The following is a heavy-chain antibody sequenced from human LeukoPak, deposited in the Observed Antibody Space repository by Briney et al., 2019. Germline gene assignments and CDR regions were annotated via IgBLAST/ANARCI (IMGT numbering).Heavy chain of an antibody. CDR3: ARDSRGMDV. CDR1: GFTFSSYG. Sequence: GGSLRLSCAVSGFTFSSYGMHWVRQAPGKGLEWVAVIWYDGSNKYYADSVKGRFTISRDNSKNTLYLQMNSLRAEDTAVYYCARDSRGMDVWGKGTTVTVSS. V-gene: IGHV3-33*01. J-gene: IGHJ6*04. CDR2: IWYDGSNK.